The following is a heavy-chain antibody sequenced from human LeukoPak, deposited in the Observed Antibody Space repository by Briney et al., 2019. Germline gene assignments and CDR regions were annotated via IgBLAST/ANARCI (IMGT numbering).Heavy chain of an antibody. D-gene: IGHD3-10*01. CDR1: GFTFSSYP. CDR3: AKYYYTSGSSGGRVFDY. V-gene: IGHV3-23*01. Sequence: GVSLRLSCAASGFTFSSYPMTWVRQAPGKGLEWVSTIGSSAGDTRYADSVKGRFTISRDNSKNSLYLQMNSLRAEDTAVYYCAKYYYTSGSSGGRVFDYWGQGTLVTVSS. J-gene: IGHJ4*02. CDR2: IGSSAGDT.